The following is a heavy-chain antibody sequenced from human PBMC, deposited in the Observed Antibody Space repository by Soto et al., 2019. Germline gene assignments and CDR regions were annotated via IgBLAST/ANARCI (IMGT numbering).Heavy chain of an antibody. CDR1: GFTFDDYA. CDR2: ISWNSGNI. CDR3: GRNYYNDY. Sequence: PGGSLRLSCAASGFTFDDYAMHWVRQVLGKGLEWVSSISWNSGNIGYADSVKGRFTTSRDNAKNSLYLQMNSLRPEDTAVYYCGRNYYNDYWGQGTLVTVS. V-gene: IGHV3-9*01. J-gene: IGHJ4*02.